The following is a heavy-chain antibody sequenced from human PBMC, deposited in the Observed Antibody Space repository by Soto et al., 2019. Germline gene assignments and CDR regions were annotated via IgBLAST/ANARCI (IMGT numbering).Heavy chain of an antibody. CDR2: ISSNGGST. J-gene: IGHJ4*02. D-gene: IGHD3-10*01. CDR3: VKCDGSASYCFYFGS. Sequence: TGGSLRLSCAASGFTFSSYAMHWVRQAPGKGLEYVSAISSNGGSTYYANSVKGRFTISRDNSKNTLYLQMNSLRAEDTAVYYCVKCDGSASYCFYFGSWGQGTLVTVSS. CDR1: GFTFSSYA. V-gene: IGHV3-64*01.